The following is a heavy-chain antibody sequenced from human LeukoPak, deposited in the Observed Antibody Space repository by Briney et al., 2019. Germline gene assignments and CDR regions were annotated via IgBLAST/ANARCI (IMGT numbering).Heavy chain of an antibody. V-gene: IGHV3-48*01. CDR1: GFTFSSYS. D-gene: IGHD5-18*01. CDR3: AKGTAMVTTFDY. CDR2: ISSSSSTT. Sequence: GGSLRLSCAASGFTFSSYSMNWVRQAPGKGLEWVSYISSSSSTTYYADSVKGRFTISRDNSKNTLYLQMNSLRAEDTAVYYCAKGTAMVTTFDYWGQGTLVTVSS. J-gene: IGHJ4*02.